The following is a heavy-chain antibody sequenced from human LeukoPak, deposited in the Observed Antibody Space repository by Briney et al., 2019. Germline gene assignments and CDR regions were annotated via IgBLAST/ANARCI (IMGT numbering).Heavy chain of an antibody. CDR3: VGELSGY. V-gene: IGHV3-48*01. CDR2: ITSSSNSI. D-gene: IGHD3-10*01. J-gene: IGHJ4*02. Sequence: PGGSLRLSCVASGFTFSSYSMNWVRQAPGKGLEWISYITSSSNSIYYADSVEGRFTISRDNSKNTLYLQMNSLRAEDTAVYYCVGELSGYWGQGTLVTVSS. CDR1: GFTFSSYS.